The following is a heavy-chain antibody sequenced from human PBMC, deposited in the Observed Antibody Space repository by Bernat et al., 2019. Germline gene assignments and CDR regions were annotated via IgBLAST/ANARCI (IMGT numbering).Heavy chain of an antibody. J-gene: IGHJ2*01. CDR3: AKMRAVPGRADSAYWFFDV. V-gene: IGHV3-23*01. CDR2: ISGSAGSR. Sequence: EVQLLESGGGLVQPGESLRLSCAASGFTFSSYAMSWVRQAPGMGLEWVSGISGSAGSRNSADSVRGRFTISRDNSKNTVYLQMNSLRVEDTAVYFCAKMRAVPGRADSAYWFFDVWGHGTLVTVSS. CDR1: GFTFSSYA. D-gene: IGHD6-19*01.